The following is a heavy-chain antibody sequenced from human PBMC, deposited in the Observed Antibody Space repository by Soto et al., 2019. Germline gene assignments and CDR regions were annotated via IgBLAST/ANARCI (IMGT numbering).Heavy chain of an antibody. Sequence: GGSLRLSCAASGFRFSSYAMSWVRQAPGKGLEWVSGISGSGGSTYHADSVKGRFTISRDNSKNTLYLQMNSLRAEDTAVYYCAKVASPVVVPAVGYYYYYGIDVWGQGTTVTVSS. J-gene: IGHJ6*02. CDR3: AKVASPVVVPAVGYYYYYGIDV. V-gene: IGHV3-23*01. CDR1: GFRFSSYA. CDR2: ISGSGGST. D-gene: IGHD2-2*01.